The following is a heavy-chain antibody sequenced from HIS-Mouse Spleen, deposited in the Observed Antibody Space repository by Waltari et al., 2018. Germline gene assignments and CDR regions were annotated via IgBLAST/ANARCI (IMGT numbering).Heavy chain of an antibody. Sequence: QLQLQESGPGLVKPSETLSLTCTVSGGSISSSSSYWGWIRQPPGKGLEWIGSIYYSGSTYYNPSLKSRVTISVDTSKNQFSLKLSSVTAADTAVYYCARRRGWFDYWGQGTLVTVSA. D-gene: IGHD6-19*01. J-gene: IGHJ4*02. CDR1: GGSISSSSSY. CDR3: ARRRGWFDY. CDR2: IYYSGST. V-gene: IGHV4-39*01.